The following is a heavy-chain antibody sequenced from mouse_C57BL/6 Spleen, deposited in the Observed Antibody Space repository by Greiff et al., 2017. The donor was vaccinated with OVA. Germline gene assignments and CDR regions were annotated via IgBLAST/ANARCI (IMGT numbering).Heavy chain of an antibody. D-gene: IGHD2-4*01. CDR2: INPNNGGT. CDR3: ARRRLRPPYYFDY. J-gene: IGHJ2*01. V-gene: IGHV1-18*01. Sequence: VQLQQSGPELVKPGASVKIPCKASGYTFTDYNMDWVKQSHGKSLEWIGDINPNNGGTIYNQKFKGKATLTVDKSSSTAYMELRSLTSEDTAVYYCARRRLRPPYYFDYWGQGTTLTVSS. CDR1: GYTFTDYN.